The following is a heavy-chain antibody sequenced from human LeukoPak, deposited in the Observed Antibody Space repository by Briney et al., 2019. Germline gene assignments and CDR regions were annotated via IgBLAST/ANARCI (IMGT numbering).Heavy chain of an antibody. CDR2: IYYSGST. J-gene: IGHJ5*02. CDR3: AIQRITLVRGVISRNWFDP. Sequence: PSETLSLTCTVSGDSISSSTYYWAWIRQPPGKGLEWIASIYYSGSTYYNPSLKSRVTISLDTSKNQFSLKLSSVTAADTAVYYCAIQRITLVRGVISRNWFDPWGQGTLVTVSS. D-gene: IGHD3-10*01. CDR1: GDSISSSTYY. V-gene: IGHV4-39*07.